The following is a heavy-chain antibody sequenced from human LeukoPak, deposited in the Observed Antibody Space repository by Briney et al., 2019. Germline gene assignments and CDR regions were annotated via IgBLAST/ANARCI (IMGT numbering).Heavy chain of an antibody. J-gene: IGHJ4*02. Sequence: SSETLSLTCTVSGGSISSYYWSWIRQPPGKGLEWIGYIYYSGSTNYNPSLKSRVTISVDTSKNQFSLKLSSVTAADTAVYYCARGRQDGYCSGGSCYRLDYWGQGTLVTVSS. CDR3: ARGRQDGYCSGGSCYRLDY. V-gene: IGHV4-59*01. CDR1: GGSISSYY. CDR2: IYYSGST. D-gene: IGHD2-15*01.